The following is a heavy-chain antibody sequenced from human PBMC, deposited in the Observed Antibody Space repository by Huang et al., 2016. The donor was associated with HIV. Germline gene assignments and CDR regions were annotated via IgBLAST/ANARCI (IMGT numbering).Heavy chain of an antibody. J-gene: IGHJ4*02. CDR1: GFTFSSYS. V-gene: IGHV3-48*02. Sequence: EVQLVESGGGLVQPGGSLRLSCAASGFTFSSYSRNWVRQAPGKGLEWVSYMSSSSSTRDYADAVKGRFTISRDNAKNSLFLQMNSLRDEDTAVYYCARGIRYFGVVAYFDYWGQGALVTVSS. D-gene: IGHD3-3*01. CDR2: MSSSSSTR. CDR3: ARGIRYFGVVAYFDY.